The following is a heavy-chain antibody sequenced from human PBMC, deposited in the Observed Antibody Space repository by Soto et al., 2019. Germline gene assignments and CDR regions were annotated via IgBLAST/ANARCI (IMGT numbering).Heavy chain of an antibody. CDR1: GYTFRSYD. CDR3: ARAYGAGSVDF. Sequence: QVQLVQSGAEVKKPGASVKVSCTGSGYTFRSYDIHWVRQATGQGLEWMGWVNPNTGNTGYAQKFQGRVTMTSDMSKSSAYMEVNSLTSEDTAIYYWARAYGAGSVDFWGQGTLVSVSS. CDR2: VNPNTGNT. J-gene: IGHJ4*02. D-gene: IGHD3-10*01. V-gene: IGHV1-8*01.